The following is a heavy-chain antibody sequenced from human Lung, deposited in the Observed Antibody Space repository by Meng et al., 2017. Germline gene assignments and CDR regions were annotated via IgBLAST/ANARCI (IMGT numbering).Heavy chain of an antibody. J-gene: IGHJ2*01. Sequence: QVQLGQSGAEVKKPGASVKVSCTDSGYTFIRYGISWVRQAPGQGLEWMGWISTYNGNTNYAQKFQGRVTMTTDTSTSTAYMELRSLRSDDTAVYYCAVMGLYGDYDNWYFDLWGRGTLVTVSS. CDR3: AVMGLYGDYDNWYFDL. CDR1: GYTFIRYG. CDR2: ISTYNGNT. D-gene: IGHD4-17*01. V-gene: IGHV1-18*01.